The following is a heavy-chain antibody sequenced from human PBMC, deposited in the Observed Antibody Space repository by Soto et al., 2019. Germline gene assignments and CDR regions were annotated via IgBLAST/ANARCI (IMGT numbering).Heavy chain of an antibody. Sequence: GGSLRLSCTASGFIFSDHFMDWVRQAPGKGLEWVGRARNKANSYATACAASVTGRFTISRDDSKNSVYLQMNSLKVEDTAVYFCARAAAEDGRGYSYGTTVHYYGMDVWGQGTTVTVSS. CDR1: GFIFSDHF. CDR2: ARNKANSYAT. D-gene: IGHD5-18*01. J-gene: IGHJ6*02. CDR3: ARAAAEDGRGYSYGTTVHYYGMDV. V-gene: IGHV3-72*01.